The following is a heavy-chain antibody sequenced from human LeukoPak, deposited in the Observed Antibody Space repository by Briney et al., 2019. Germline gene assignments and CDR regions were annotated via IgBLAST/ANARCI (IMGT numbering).Heavy chain of an antibody. CDR3: AKTLTSFYSNGAFDI. V-gene: IGHV3-74*01. CDR1: GFTFSSYW. CDR2: INGDGSTT. Sequence: GGSLGLSCAASGFTFSSYWMHWVRQAPGKGLVWVSRINGDGSTTRYADSVKGRFTISTDNSKNTLYLQMNSLRAEDTAVYYCAKTLTSFYSNGAFDIWGQGTMVTVSS. D-gene: IGHD2-15*01. J-gene: IGHJ3*02.